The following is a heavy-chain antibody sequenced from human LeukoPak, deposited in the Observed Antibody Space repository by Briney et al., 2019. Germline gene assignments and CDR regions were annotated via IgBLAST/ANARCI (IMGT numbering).Heavy chain of an antibody. V-gene: IGHV1-46*01. CDR3: ASQTTDGYSSGLFDY. CDR2: INPSGGST. CDR1: GYTFTGYY. D-gene: IGHD6-19*01. Sequence: GASVKVSCKASGYTFTGYYIHWVRQAPGQGLEWMGIINPSGGSTSYAQKFQGRVTMTRDTSTSTVYMELSSLRSEDTAVYYCASQTTDGYSSGLFDYWGQGTLVTVSS. J-gene: IGHJ4*02.